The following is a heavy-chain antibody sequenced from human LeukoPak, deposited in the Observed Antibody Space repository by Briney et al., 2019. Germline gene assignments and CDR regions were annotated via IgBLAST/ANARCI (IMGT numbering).Heavy chain of an antibody. CDR2: LWYDSNNK. CDR1: GFTFSSYD. V-gene: IGHV3-33*08. J-gene: IGHJ4*02. CDR3: ARMGQQLVH. D-gene: IGHD6-13*01. Sequence: GGSLRLSCAASGFTFSSYDMHWVRQAPGKGLEWVAVLWYDSNNKNYADSVKGRFTISRDNSKNTLYLQMNSLRAEDTAVYYCARMGQQLVHWGQGTLVTVSS.